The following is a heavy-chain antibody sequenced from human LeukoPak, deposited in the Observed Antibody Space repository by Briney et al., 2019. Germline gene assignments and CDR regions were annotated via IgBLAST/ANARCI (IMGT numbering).Heavy chain of an antibody. Sequence: GASVKVSCKASGYTFTNYYLHWVRQAPGQGLEWMGIVNPSGGGTTYAQKFQDRVTMTRDTSTSTVYMELSSLTSEDTAVYHCARDDALMPHFYYYMDVWGKGTTVTVSS. CDR2: VNPSGGGT. V-gene: IGHV1-46*01. J-gene: IGHJ6*03. CDR3: ARDDALMPHFYYYMDV. D-gene: IGHD2-2*01. CDR1: GYTFTNYY.